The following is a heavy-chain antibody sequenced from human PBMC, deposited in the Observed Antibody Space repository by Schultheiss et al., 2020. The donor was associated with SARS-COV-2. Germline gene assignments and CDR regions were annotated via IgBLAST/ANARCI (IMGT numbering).Heavy chain of an antibody. CDR3: ARVVQQLPYYYYGMDV. D-gene: IGHD1-1*01. J-gene: IGHJ6*02. CDR2: IYYSGST. Sequence: SETLSLTCTVSGYSISSGSYYWSWIRQPPGKGLEWIGYIYYSGSTNYNPSLKSRVTISVDTSKNQFSLKLSSVTAADTAVYYCARVVQQLPYYYYGMDVWGQGTTVTVSS. V-gene: IGHV4-61*01. CDR1: GYSISSGSYY.